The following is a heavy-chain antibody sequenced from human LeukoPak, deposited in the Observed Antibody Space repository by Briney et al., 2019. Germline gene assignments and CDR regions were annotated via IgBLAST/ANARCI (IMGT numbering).Heavy chain of an antibody. D-gene: IGHD2-2*01. CDR1: GFTFSSYG. J-gene: IGHJ4*02. CDR2: ISYDGSNK. V-gene: IGHV3-30*18. Sequence: PGGSLRLSCAASGFTFSSYGMHWVRKAPGKGLEWVAVISYDGSNKYYADSVKGRFTISRDNSKNTLYLQMNSLRAEDTAVYYCAKTPMRRTYYFDYWGQGTLVTVSS. CDR3: AKTPMRRTYYFDY.